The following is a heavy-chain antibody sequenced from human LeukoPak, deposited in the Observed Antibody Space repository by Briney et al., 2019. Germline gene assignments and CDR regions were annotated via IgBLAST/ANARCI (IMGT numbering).Heavy chain of an antibody. CDR1: GFTFSSYA. V-gene: IGHV3-23*01. CDR3: AKSYGDYYYYGMDV. D-gene: IGHD4-17*01. J-gene: IGHJ6*02. CDR2: ISGTGGST. Sequence: SGGSLRLSCAASGFTFSSYAMSWVRQAPGKGLEWVSVISGTGGSTYYADSVKGRFTISRDNAKNTLYLQMNSLRAEDTAVYYCAKSYGDYYYYGMDVWGQGTTVTVSS.